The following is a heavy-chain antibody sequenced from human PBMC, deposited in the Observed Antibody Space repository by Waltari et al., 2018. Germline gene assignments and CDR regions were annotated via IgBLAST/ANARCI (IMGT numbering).Heavy chain of an antibody. Sequence: QVHLQESGPGQVKPSETLSLPCGVSRGSIRSPSWLWIRRPPGKGLEWIGYIYYNGATNYNPSLMSRVTIAVDTAKNQFSLKLSSVTAADTAVYYCARDRVVPADEPDYYGLDVWGQGTTVTVSS. J-gene: IGHJ6*02. CDR1: RGSIRSPS. D-gene: IGHD2-2*01. CDR3: ARDRVVPADEPDYYGLDV. V-gene: IGHV4-59*11. CDR2: IYYNGAT.